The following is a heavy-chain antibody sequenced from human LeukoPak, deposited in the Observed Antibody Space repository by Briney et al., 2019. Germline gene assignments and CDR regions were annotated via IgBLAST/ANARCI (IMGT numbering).Heavy chain of an antibody. CDR1: GYSISSGYY. CDR2: IYHSGST. CDR3: ARENSGSYPY. V-gene: IGHV4-38-2*02. J-gene: IGHJ4*02. D-gene: IGHD1-26*01. Sequence: SETLSLTCTVSGYSISSGYYWGWIRQPPGKGLEWIGSIYHSGSTYYNPSLKSRVTISVDTSKNQFSLKLSSVTAADTAVYYCARENSGSYPYWGQGTLVTVSS.